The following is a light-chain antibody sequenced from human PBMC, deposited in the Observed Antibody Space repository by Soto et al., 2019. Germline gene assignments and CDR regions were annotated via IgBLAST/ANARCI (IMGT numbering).Light chain of an antibody. CDR2: AAS. CDR3: QQSYSTEPSALT. CDR1: QSISSY. V-gene: IGKV1-39*01. Sequence: DIQMTQSPSSLSASVGDRVTLTCRASQSISSYLNWYQQKPGKAPKLLIYAASSLQSGVPSRFSGSGSGTDFTLTISSLQPEDFATYYCQQSYSTEPSALTFGGGTKVDIK. J-gene: IGKJ4*01.